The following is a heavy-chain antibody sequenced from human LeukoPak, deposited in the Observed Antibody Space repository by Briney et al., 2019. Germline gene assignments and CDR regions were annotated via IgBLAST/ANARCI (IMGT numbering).Heavy chain of an antibody. CDR2: IYYSGST. J-gene: IGHJ4*02. CDR3: ARRAFSGYFFDY. CDR1: GGSITNY. V-gene: IGHV4-59*01. Sequence: PSETLSLTCTVSGGSITNYWSWIRQTPGKGLEWIGYIYYSGSTNYNPSLKSRVTISVDTSNNQFSLKLSSVTAADTAVYYCARRAFSGYFFDYWGQGTLVTVSS. D-gene: IGHD5-12*01.